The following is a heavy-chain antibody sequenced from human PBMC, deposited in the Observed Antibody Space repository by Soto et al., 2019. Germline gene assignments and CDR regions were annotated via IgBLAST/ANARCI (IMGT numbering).Heavy chain of an antibody. CDR3: ARTQEDIVLMVYAKYGMDV. D-gene: IGHD2-8*01. CDR2: IWYDGSNK. Sequence: SGGSLRLSCAASGFTFSSYGMHWVRQAPGKGLEWVAVIWYDGSNKYHADSVKGRFTISRDNSKNTLYLQMNSLRAEDTAVYYCARTQEDIVLMVYAKYGMDVWGQGTTVTVSS. V-gene: IGHV3-33*08. CDR1: GFTFSSYG. J-gene: IGHJ6*02.